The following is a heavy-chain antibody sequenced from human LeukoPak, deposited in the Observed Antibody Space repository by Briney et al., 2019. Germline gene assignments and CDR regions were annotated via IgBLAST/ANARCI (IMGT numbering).Heavy chain of an antibody. V-gene: IGHV3-21*01. J-gene: IGHJ4*02. Sequence: GGSLRLSCAASGFTFSSYSMNWVRQAPGKGLEWVSSISSSSSYIYYADSVKGRFTISRDNAKNSLYLQMNSLRAEDTAVYYCAREIRYSGSYTPFDYWGQGTLVTVSS. CDR3: AREIRYSGSYTPFDY. CDR1: GFTFSSYS. D-gene: IGHD1-26*01. CDR2: ISSSSSYI.